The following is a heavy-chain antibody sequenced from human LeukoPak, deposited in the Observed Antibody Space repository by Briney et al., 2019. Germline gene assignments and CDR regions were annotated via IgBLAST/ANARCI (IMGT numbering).Heavy chain of an antibody. D-gene: IGHD5-18*01. CDR2: ISAYNGNT. Sequence: ASVKVSCKASGYTFTNYAISWVRQAPGQGLEWMGWISAYNGNTKYTQKFQGRVTMTRDTSTSTAYMELRSLRSDDTAVYYCARDSYSYGSLLHWGQGTLVTVSS. V-gene: IGHV1-18*01. J-gene: IGHJ4*02. CDR3: ARDSYSYGSLLH. CDR1: GYTFTNYA.